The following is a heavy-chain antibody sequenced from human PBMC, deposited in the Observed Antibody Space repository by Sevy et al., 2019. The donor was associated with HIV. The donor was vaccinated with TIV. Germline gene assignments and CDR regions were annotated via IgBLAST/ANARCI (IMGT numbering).Heavy chain of an antibody. D-gene: IGHD6-13*01. CDR1: GFTFNGYG. CDR2: ISSGSGPI. CDR3: ARVLRGRAAGTPYFDY. Sequence: GGSLRLSCVASGFTFNGYGMNWVRQAPGKGPEWISYISSGSGPIYYADSVKGRFTISRDNSKNALYLQMNSLRAEDTAVYYCARVLRGRAAGTPYFDYWGQGTLVTVSS. V-gene: IGHV3-48*01. J-gene: IGHJ4*02.